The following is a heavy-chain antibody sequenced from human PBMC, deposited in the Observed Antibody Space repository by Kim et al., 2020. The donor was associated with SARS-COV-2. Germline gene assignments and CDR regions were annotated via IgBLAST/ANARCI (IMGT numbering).Heavy chain of an antibody. Sequence: GGSLRLSCAVSGFTFSTYAMTWVRQAPGKGLEWVSSISGSGAETSYGDSVKGRFTISRDNSRNPVYLHMNSLRAEDTAVYYCAKGGVRGVIIADLDYWGQGTLVTVSP. V-gene: IGHV3-23*01. D-gene: IGHD3-10*01. CDR3: AKGGVRGVIIADLDY. CDR1: GFTFSTYA. CDR2: ISGSGAET. J-gene: IGHJ4*02.